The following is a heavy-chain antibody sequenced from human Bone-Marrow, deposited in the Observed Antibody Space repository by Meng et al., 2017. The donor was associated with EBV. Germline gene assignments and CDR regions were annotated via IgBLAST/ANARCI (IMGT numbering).Heavy chain of an antibody. V-gene: IGHV4-61*01. CDR2: IYDGGTT. D-gene: IGHD6-6*01. J-gene: IGHJ4*02. CDR3: AKSSSSTPGVVDS. CDR1: GASVSGCTFH. Sequence: VHLQESGPGLVKPSDTLSLPCTVSGASVSGCTFHWSWIRQPPGKELEWIGYIYDGGTTIYNPSLKSRVTIFLDRSRNQFSLGLRSLTTADTAVYYCAKSSSSTPGVVDSWGQGTLVTVSS.